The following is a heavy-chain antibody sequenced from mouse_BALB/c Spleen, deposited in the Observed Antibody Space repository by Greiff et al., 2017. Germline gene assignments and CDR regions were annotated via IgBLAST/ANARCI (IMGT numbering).Heavy chain of an antibody. V-gene: IGHV3-2*02. CDR2: ISYSGST. CDR3: ARETQIYYYGSSLWYFDV. D-gene: IGHD1-1*01. CDR1: GYSITSDYA. J-gene: IGHJ1*01. Sequence: VQLKESGPGLVKPSQSLSLTCTVTGYSITSDYAWNWIRQFPGNKLEWMGYISYSGSTSYNPSLKSRISITRDTSKNQFFLQLNSVTTEDTATYYCARETQIYYYGSSLWYFDVWGAGTTVTVSS.